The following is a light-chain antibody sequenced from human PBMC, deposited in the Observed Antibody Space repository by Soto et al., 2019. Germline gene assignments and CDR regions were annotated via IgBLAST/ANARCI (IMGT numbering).Light chain of an antibody. V-gene: IGKV3-11*01. J-gene: IGKJ1*01. CDR2: DAS. Sequence: GERATLSCRASQSVSSYLAWYQQKPGQAPRLLIHDASNRATGIPARFSGSGSGTDFTLTISSLVPEDFAVYSCHKRSHWTPATLRHGTK. CDR1: QSVSSY. CDR3: HKRSHWTPAT.